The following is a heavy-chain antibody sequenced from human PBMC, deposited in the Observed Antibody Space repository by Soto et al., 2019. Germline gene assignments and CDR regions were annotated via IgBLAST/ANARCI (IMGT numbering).Heavy chain of an antibody. D-gene: IGHD2-2*01. CDR1: GGSISSYY. Sequence: SETLSLTCTVSGGSISSYYWTCIRQPPGEGLEWMGYVYSDASTNYNPSLMSRVTMSIDTSKNQFSLTLSSATAADTAVYYCATHRSVGFCSSTTWYAGTFDIWGQGRMVTVSS. J-gene: IGHJ3*02. CDR2: VYSDAST. CDR3: ATHRSVGFCSSTTWYAGTFDI. V-gene: IGHV4-4*08.